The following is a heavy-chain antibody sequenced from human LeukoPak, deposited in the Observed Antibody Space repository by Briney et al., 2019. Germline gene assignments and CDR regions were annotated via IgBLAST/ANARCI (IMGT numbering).Heavy chain of an antibody. V-gene: IGHV4-39*07. Sequence: SETLSLTCTVSSGSISSSSYYWVWIRQPPGKGLEWIGSIYYSGSTYYNPSLKSRVTISVDTSKNQFSLKLSSVTAADTAVYYCARDGTYYYYYYMDVWGKGTTVTVPS. CDR2: IYYSGST. D-gene: IGHD6-13*01. CDR3: ARDGTYYYYYYMDV. J-gene: IGHJ6*03. CDR1: SGSISSSSYY.